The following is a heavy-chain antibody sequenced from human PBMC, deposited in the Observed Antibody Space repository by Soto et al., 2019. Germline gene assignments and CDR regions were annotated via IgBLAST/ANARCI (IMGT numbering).Heavy chain of an antibody. V-gene: IGHV3-23*01. CDR2: ISGSGGST. Sequence: GGSLRLSCAASGFTFSSYAMSWVRQAPGKGLEWVSAISGSGGSTYYADSVKGRFTISRDNSKNTLYLQMNSLRAEDTAVYYWGKGPRFLEWLSWFDPRGQGNLVTVSS. CDR1: GFTFSSYA. D-gene: IGHD3-3*01. CDR3: GKGPRFLEWLSWFDP. J-gene: IGHJ5*02.